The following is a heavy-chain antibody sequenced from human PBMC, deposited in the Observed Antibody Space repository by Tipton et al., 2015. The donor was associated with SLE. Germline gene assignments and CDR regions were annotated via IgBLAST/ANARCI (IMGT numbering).Heavy chain of an antibody. CDR2: IYYSGCT. CDR1: GGSMSTYY. Sequence: TLPLTCTVSGGSMSTYYWSWIRLPPGKGLEWIGYIYYSGCTSYNPSLNSRVTISVDTSRNQFSLKLTSVTAADSAVYYCARYSLTNWHLDLWGRGTLVTVSS. D-gene: IGHD2-15*01. V-gene: IGHV4-59*01. J-gene: IGHJ2*01. CDR3: ARYSLTNWHLDL.